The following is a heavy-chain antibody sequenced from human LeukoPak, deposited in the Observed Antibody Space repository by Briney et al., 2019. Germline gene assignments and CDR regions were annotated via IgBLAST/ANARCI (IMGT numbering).Heavy chain of an antibody. V-gene: IGHV1-58*01. D-gene: IGHD3-3*01. CDR3: ASGDFWSGYWAFDI. J-gene: IGHJ3*02. CDR1: GFTFTSSA. CDR2: IVVGSGNT. Sequence: ASVKVSCKASGFTFTSSAVQWVRQARGQRLEWIGWIVVGSGNTNYAQKFQERVTITRNTSISTAYMELSSLRSEDTAVYYCASGDFWSGYWAFDIWGQGTMVTVSS.